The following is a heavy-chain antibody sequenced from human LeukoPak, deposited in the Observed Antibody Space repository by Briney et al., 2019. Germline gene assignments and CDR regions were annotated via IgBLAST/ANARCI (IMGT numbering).Heavy chain of an antibody. J-gene: IGHJ4*02. D-gene: IGHD1-14*01. CDR3: ARVITGIRYFDY. Sequence: SETLSLTCAVYGGSFSGYYWSWIRQPPGKGLEWIGEINHSGSTNYNPSLKSRVTISVDTSKNQFSLKLSSVTAADTAVYYCARVITGIRYFDYWGQGTLVTVSS. CDR2: INHSGST. CDR1: GGSFSGYY. V-gene: IGHV4-34*01.